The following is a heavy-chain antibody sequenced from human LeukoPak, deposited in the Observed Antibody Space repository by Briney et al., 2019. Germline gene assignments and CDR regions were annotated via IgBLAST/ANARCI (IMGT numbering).Heavy chain of an antibody. CDR1: GFTFSSYG. Sequence: PGGSLRLSCAASGFTFSSYGMHWVRQAPGKGLEWVAVIWYDGSNKYYADSVKGRFTISRDNSKNTLYLQMNSLRAEDTAVYYCAKTPGGYDYSNYYFDYWGQGTLVTVSS. J-gene: IGHJ4*02. CDR3: AKTPGGYDYSNYYFDY. V-gene: IGHV3-33*06. D-gene: IGHD4-11*01. CDR2: IWYDGSNK.